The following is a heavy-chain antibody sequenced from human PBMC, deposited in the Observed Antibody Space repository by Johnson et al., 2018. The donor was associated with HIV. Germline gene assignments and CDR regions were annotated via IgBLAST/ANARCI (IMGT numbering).Heavy chain of an antibody. V-gene: IGHV3-30-3*01. CDR3: ASRSYGYVRHAFEI. D-gene: IGHD5-18*01. CDR2: ISYDGSNK. J-gene: IGHJ3*02. Sequence: QVQLVESGGGVVQPGRSLRLSCAASGFTFSSYAMHWVRQAPGKGLEWVAVISYDGSNKYYADSVKGRFTISRDNAKNSLYLQMNSLRAEDRAVYYCASRSYGYVRHAFEIWGQGTMVTVSS. CDR1: GFTFSSYA.